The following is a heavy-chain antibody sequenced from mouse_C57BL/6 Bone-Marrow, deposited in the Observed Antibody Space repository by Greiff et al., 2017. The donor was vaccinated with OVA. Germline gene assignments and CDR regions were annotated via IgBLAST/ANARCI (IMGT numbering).Heavy chain of an antibody. CDR2: ILPGSGST. V-gene: IGHV1-9*01. CDR3: ARGHYYGTPYYCDY. Sequence: VKLQESGAELMKPGASVKLSCKATGYTFTGYWIEWVKQRPGHGLEWIGEILPGSGSTNYNEKFKGKATFTADTSSNTAYLQLSSLTTEDSGIYYGARGHYYGTPYYCDYGGQGTTLTVSS. D-gene: IGHD1-1*01. J-gene: IGHJ2*01. CDR1: GYTFTGYW.